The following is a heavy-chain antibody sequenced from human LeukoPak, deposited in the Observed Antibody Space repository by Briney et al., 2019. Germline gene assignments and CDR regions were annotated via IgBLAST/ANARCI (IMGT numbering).Heavy chain of an antibody. CDR2: IRYDGGDK. J-gene: IGHJ4*02. Sequence: PGGSLRLSCAASGFTFGSYGLHWVRQAPGKGLEWVAFIRYDGGDKQYADSVKGRFTISRDNSKNTLYLQMNSLRAEDTAVYYCAKDSVPYYDFWSGYYTGMRGDYDYWGQGTLVTVSS. CDR3: AKDSVPYYDFWSGYYTGMRGDYDY. D-gene: IGHD3-3*01. CDR1: GFTFGSYG. V-gene: IGHV3-30*02.